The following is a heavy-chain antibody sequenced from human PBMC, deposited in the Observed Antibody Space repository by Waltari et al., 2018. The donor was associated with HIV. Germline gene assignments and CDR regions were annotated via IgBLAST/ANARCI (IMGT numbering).Heavy chain of an antibody. CDR3: ARVVDSSGWTFDY. CDR1: GGTFSSYA. D-gene: IGHD3-22*01. Sequence: QVQLVQSGAEVKKPGSSVKVSCKASGGTFSSYAISWVRHAPGQGLEWMGEISPILGTANYAQKFQGRVTITADESTSTAYMELSSLRSEDTAVYYWARVVDSSGWTFDYWGQGTLVTVAS. J-gene: IGHJ4*02. V-gene: IGHV1-69*11. CDR2: ISPILGTA.